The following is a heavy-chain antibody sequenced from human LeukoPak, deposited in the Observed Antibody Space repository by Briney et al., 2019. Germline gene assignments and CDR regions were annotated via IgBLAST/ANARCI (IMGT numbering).Heavy chain of an antibody. CDR3: ARDRAVGYGGNGVFDY. J-gene: IGHJ4*02. Sequence: GGSLRLSCAASGFTVSSNYMSWVRQAPGKGLEWVSVIYSGGSTYYADSVKGRFTISRDNSKNTLYLQMNSLRAEDTAVYYCARDRAVGYGGNGVFDYWGQGTLVTVSS. CDR2: IYSGGST. D-gene: IGHD4-23*01. V-gene: IGHV3-66*01. CDR1: GFTVSSNY.